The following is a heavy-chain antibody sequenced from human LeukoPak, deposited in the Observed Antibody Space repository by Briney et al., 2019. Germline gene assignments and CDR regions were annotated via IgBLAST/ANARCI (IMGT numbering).Heavy chain of an antibody. J-gene: IGHJ4*02. D-gene: IGHD2-2*02. CDR1: GGSISSSSYY. CDR3: ARPLDCSSTSCYTFVY. V-gene: IGHV4-39*01. CDR2: IYYSGST. Sequence: SETLSLTCTVSGGSISSSSYYWGWIRQPPGKGLERIGSIYYSGSTYYNPSLKSRVTISVDTSKNQFSLKLSSVTAADTAVYYCARPLDCSSTSCYTFVYWGQGTLVTVSS.